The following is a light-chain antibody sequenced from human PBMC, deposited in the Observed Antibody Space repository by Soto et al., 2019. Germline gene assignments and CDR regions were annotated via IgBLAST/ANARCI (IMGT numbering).Light chain of an antibody. V-gene: IGKV1-12*01. CDR2: AAS. CDR1: QDISSW. CDR3: QPANSFPLT. J-gene: IGKJ4*01. Sequence: DIQMTQSPSSVSASVGDRVTITCRTSQDISSWLAWYQQEPGKAPKLLIYAASSLQSGVPSRFSGSGSGTDFTLTISSLQPEEFATYYCQPANSFPLTFGGGTKVEIK.